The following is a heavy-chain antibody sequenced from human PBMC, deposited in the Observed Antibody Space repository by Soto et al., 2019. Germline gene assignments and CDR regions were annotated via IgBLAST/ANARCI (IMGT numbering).Heavy chain of an antibody. CDR3: ARGSSRWDY. Sequence: TLSLTCTVSGDSLSSGGHYWSWIRQHPGKGLEWIGHIYDSVNTYYSPSLRSRVTISADMSKNQFSLNLRSVTAADTAVYYCARGSSRWDYWGQGTLVTVSS. CDR1: GDSLSSGGHY. CDR2: IYDSVNT. V-gene: IGHV4-31*03. D-gene: IGHD6-13*01. J-gene: IGHJ4*02.